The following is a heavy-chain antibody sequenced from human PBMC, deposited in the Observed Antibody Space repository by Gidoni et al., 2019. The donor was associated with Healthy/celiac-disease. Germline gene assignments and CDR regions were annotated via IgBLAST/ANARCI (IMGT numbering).Heavy chain of an antibody. CDR2: ISGSGGST. J-gene: IGHJ5*02. CDR3: AKAGTAMVTSGWFDP. CDR1: GFTFSSYA. Sequence: EVQLLESGGGLVQPGGSLRLSGAAPGFTFSSYAMSWVRQAPGKGLEWVSAISGSGGSTYYADSVKGRFTISRDNSKNTLYLQMNSLRAEDTAVYYCAKAGTAMVTSGWFDPWGQGTLVTVSS. D-gene: IGHD5-18*01. V-gene: IGHV3-23*01.